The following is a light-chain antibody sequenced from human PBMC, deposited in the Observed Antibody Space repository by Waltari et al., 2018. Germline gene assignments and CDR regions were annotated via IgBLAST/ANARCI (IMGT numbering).Light chain of an antibody. CDR3: QQYYSTPYT. J-gene: IGKJ2*01. CDR2: WAS. Sequence: DIVMTQSPDSLAVSLGERATINCKSSQRVLHTANNRNDLAWYRQKPGQPPKLLIYWASSRASGVPDRFSGSGSGADFTLTIGSLQPEDVAVYFCQQYYSTPYTFGQGTKLEIK. V-gene: IGKV4-1*01. CDR1: QRVLHTANNRND.